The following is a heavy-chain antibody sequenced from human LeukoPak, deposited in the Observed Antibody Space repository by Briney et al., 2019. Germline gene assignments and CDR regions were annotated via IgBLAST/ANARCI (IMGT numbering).Heavy chain of an antibody. CDR2: INHSGST. CDR1: GGSLSDYY. J-gene: IGHJ4*02. CDR3: ARRFPRVNPEYYYDSSGYCLDY. V-gene: IGHV4-34*01. D-gene: IGHD3-22*01. Sequence: SETLSLTCAVYGGSLSDYYWSWIRQPPGKGLEWIGEINHSGSTNYNPSLKSRVTISVDTSKNQFSLKVRSVTAADTAVYYCARRFPRVNPEYYYDSSGYCLDYWGQGTLVTVSS.